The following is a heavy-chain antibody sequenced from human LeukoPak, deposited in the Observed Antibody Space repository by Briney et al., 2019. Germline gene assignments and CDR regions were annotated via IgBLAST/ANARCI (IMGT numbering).Heavy chain of an antibody. CDR3: ATLSGWVSSDYGYYMDV. J-gene: IGHJ6*03. Sequence: GEFLEISWKGSGYSITNYLIGLGRQMPGKGLGLVGIIYPGDSETRYSPFFQGQVTISPDKPISTAYLQRSRLTAYDAGSYCVATLSGWVSSDYGYYMDVWGKGTTVTVSS. D-gene: IGHD4/OR15-4a*01. CDR1: GYSITNYL. V-gene: IGHV5-51*01. CDR2: IYPGDSET.